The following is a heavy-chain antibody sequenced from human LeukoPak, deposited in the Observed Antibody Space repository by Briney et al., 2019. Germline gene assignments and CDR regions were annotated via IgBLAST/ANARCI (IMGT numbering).Heavy chain of an antibody. CDR1: GYTFSTYP. D-gene: IGHD3-9*01. CDR3: ARVDLDILTGYPSYYFDY. V-gene: IGHV7-4-1*02. CDR2: INTNTGNP. Sequence: ASVKVSCKASGYTFSTYPMNWVRQAPGQGLEWMGWINTNTGNPTYAQGFTGRFVFSLDTSVSTAYLQISSLKAEDTAVYYCARVDLDILTGYPSYYFDYWGQGTLVTVSS. J-gene: IGHJ4*02.